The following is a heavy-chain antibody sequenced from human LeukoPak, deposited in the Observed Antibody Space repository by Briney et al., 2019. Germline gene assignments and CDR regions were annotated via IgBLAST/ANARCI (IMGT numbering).Heavy chain of an antibody. J-gene: IGHJ4*02. V-gene: IGHV3-23*01. D-gene: IGHD2-8*02. CDR3: ARRSGPIDY. CDR2: ISGSGGST. CDR1: GFTFSSYA. Sequence: GGSLRLSCSASGFTFSSYAMSWVRQAPGKGLEWVSAISGSGGSTYYADSVKGLFTISRDNSKNTLYLQMNSLRAEDTAVYYCARRSGPIDYWGQGTLVTVSS.